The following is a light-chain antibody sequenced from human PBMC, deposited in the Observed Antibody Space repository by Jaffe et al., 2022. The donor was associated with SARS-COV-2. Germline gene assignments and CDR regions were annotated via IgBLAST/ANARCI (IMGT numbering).Light chain of an antibody. CDR3: QQYGGSPT. Sequence: EIVLTQSPGTLSLSPGERATLSCRASQSVSSSYLAWYQQKPGQAPRLLIFGASSRATGIPDRFSGSGSGTDFTLTISRLGPEDFAVYYCQQYGGSPTFGGGTKVEIK. V-gene: IGKV3-20*01. CDR1: QSVSSSY. CDR2: GAS. J-gene: IGKJ4*01.